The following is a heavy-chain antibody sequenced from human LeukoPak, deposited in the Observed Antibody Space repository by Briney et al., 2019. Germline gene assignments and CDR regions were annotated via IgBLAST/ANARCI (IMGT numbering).Heavy chain of an antibody. CDR1: GFTFSSYA. J-gene: IGHJ4*02. CDR2: ISGSGGST. V-gene: IGHV3-23*01. CDR3: AKVEGLRYFDWLLRGPYYFDY. Sequence: GGSLRLSCAASGFTFSSYAMSWVRQAPGKGLERVSAISGSGGSTYYADSVKGRFTISRDNSKNTLYLQMNSLRAEDTAVYYCAKVEGLRYFDWLLRGPYYFDYWGQGTLVTVSS. D-gene: IGHD3-9*01.